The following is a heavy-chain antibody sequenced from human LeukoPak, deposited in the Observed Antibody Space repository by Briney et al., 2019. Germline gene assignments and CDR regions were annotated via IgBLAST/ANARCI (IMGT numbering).Heavy chain of an antibody. V-gene: IGHV4-4*02. Sequence: SGTLSLTCAVSGASVSTSNWWIWVRQPPGKGLEWIGEIHHSGSTNYNPSLKSRVTFSVDTSKNQNSLRLSSVTAADTAVYYCARGLYGSDSYWGQGNLVTVSS. CDR1: GASVSTSNW. D-gene: IGHD2-21*02. CDR2: IHHSGST. J-gene: IGHJ4*02. CDR3: ARGLYGSDSY.